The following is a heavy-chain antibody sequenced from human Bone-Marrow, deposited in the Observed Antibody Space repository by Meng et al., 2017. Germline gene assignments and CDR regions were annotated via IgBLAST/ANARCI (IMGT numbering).Heavy chain of an antibody. V-gene: IGHV3-72*01. J-gene: IGHJ4*02. CDR1: GFRFSDHY. Sequence: GESLKISCVGSGFRFSDHYMDWVRQAPGKGLEWIGRSKSKAESYNTEYAASEKGRFTISRDNTLNSLYLQMSSLKTEDTAVYFCARGYHSFDSWGQGTLVTVSS. CDR3: ARGYHSFDS. D-gene: IGHD2-2*01. CDR2: SKSKAESYNT.